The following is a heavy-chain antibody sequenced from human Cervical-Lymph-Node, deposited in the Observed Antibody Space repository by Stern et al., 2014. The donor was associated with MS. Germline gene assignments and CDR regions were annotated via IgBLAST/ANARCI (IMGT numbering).Heavy chain of an antibody. V-gene: IGHV4-39*01. CDR3: ARLGILVNAFDI. J-gene: IGHJ3*02. D-gene: IGHD2/OR15-2a*01. CDR2: LYHAGHT. CDR1: GGSISSSGYY. Sequence: QVQLQESGPGLVKPSETLSLTCSVSGGSISSSGYYWGWIRQTPGRGLDWVGSLYHAGHTYYNPSLKSRVTISVDTSPRQFSQSVTSVSAADTAVYYCARLGILVNAFDIWGQGTVVTVSS.